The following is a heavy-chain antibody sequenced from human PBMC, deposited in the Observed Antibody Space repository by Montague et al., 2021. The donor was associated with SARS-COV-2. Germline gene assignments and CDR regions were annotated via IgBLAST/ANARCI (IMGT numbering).Heavy chain of an antibody. J-gene: IGHJ6*02. D-gene: IGHD3-10*01. V-gene: IGHV3-66*02. CDR2: IYSGGST. Sequence: SLRLSCAASGFTVSSNYMSWVRQAPGKGLEWASVIYSGGSTYYADSVKGRFTISRDNSKNTLYLQMNSLRAEDTAVYYCARDQRRYGSGSYYGPHYYYYGMDVGGQGTTVTVSS. CDR3: ARDQRRYGSGSYYGPHYYYYGMDV. CDR1: GFTVSSNY.